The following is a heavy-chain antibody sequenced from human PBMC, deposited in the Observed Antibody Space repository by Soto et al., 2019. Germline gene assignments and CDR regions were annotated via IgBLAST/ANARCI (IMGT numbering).Heavy chain of an antibody. CDR3: ARDDVLVPAAMYGGTDY. J-gene: IGHJ4*02. V-gene: IGHV3-11*01. CDR1: GFTFSDYY. D-gene: IGHD2-2*01. Sequence: GGSLRLSCAASGFTFSDYYMSWIRQAPGKGLEWVSYISSSGSTIYYADSVKGRFTISRDNAKNSLYLQMNSLRAEDTAVYYCARDDVLVPAAMYGGTDYWGQGTLVTVSS. CDR2: ISSSGSTI.